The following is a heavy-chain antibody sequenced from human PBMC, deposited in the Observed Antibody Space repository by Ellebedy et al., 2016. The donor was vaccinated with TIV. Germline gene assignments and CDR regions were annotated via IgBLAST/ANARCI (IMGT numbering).Heavy chain of an antibody. D-gene: IGHD5/OR15-5a*01. CDR3: TRDLTNIVSGDY. CDR1: GYTFTDYH. CDR2: INPNSGGT. Sequence: AASVKVSCKTSGYTFTDYHIHWVRQAPGQGLEWMAWINPNSGGTNYAQKFQGRVTVTRDTSTSTAFLELSRLRSDDTAVYYCTRDLTNIVSGDYWGQGTLVTVSS. J-gene: IGHJ4*02. V-gene: IGHV1-2*02.